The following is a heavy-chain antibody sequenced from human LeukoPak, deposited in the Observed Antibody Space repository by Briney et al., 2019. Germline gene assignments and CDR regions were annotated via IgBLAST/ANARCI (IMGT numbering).Heavy chain of an antibody. CDR1: GFTFSSYG. J-gene: IGHJ4*02. V-gene: IGHV3-NL1*01. D-gene: IGHD6-19*01. Sequence: PGGSLRLSCAASGFTFSSYGMHWVRQAPGKGLEWVSVIYTGGSAYYADSVEGRFTISRDNSKNMLYLQMNSLRAEDTAVYYCARAHSSSDYFDYWGQGILVIVSS. CDR2: IYTGGSA. CDR3: ARAHSSSDYFDY.